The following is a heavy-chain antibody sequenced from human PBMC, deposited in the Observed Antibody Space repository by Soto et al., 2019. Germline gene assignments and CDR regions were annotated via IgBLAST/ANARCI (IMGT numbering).Heavy chain of an antibody. D-gene: IGHD3-22*01. CDR1: GYTFTSYD. V-gene: IGHV1-8*01. CDR3: ARSPGRWYYDLIDS. Sequence: QVQLVQSGAEVKKPGASVKVSCKASGYTFTSYDINWVRQATGQGLEWMGWMNPNSGNTGYAQKFQGRVTMTRNTSISTAYMELGSLRSEDTAVYYCARSPGRWYYDLIDSWGQGTLVTVSS. J-gene: IGHJ4*02. CDR2: MNPNSGNT.